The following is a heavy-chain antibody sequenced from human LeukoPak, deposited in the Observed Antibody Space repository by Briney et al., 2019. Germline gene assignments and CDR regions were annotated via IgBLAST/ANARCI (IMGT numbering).Heavy chain of an antibody. J-gene: IGHJ4*02. D-gene: IGHD3-16*01. Sequence: SETLSLTCTVSGGSISSSSYYWGWIRQPPGKGLEWIGYFHNSGTSTYNPSLKSRVTISADTSKNQFSLKLNSLTTADTAVYYCTRGAGWLIDYWGQGILVTVSS. CDR2: FHNSGTS. CDR1: GGSISSSSYY. V-gene: IGHV4-61*05. CDR3: TRGAGWLIDY.